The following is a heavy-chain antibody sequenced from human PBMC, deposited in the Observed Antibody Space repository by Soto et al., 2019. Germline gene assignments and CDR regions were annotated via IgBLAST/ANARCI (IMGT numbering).Heavy chain of an antibody. CDR1: GDSVSSNSAA. V-gene: IGHV6-1*01. J-gene: IGHJ6*02. Sequence: PSQTLSLTCVISGDSVSSNSAAWNWIRQSPSRGLEWLGRTYYRSKWYNDYEVSVKSRITINPDTSKNQFSLQLNSVTPEDTAVYYCARQYSSGWSYYYGLDVWGQGTPVTVSS. CDR3: ARQYSSGWSYYYGLDV. D-gene: IGHD6-19*01. CDR2: TYYRSKWYN.